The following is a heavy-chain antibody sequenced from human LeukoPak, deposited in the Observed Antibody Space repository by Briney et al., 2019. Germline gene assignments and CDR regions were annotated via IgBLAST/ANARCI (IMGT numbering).Heavy chain of an antibody. D-gene: IGHD1-26*01. CDR2: IWYDGSNK. Sequence: PGGSLRLSCAASGFTFSSYGMHWVRQAPGKGLEWVAVIWYDGSNKYYADSVKGRFTISRDNSKNTLYLQMNSLRVEDTAVYYCARDAGSGSYYWIDYWGQGTLVTVSS. CDR3: ARDAGSGSYYWIDY. J-gene: IGHJ4*02. V-gene: IGHV3-33*01. CDR1: GFTFSSYG.